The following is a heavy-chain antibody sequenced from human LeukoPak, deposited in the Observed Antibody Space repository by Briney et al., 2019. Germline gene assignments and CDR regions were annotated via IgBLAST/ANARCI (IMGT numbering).Heavy chain of an antibody. CDR2: INSDGSST. CDR3: ARGLPSTSCYGCPLYYYYGMDV. CDR1: GFTFSSYW. V-gene: IGHV3-74*01. D-gene: IGHD2-2*01. J-gene: IGHJ6*04. Sequence: GGSLRLSCAASGFTFSSYWMHWVRQAPGKGLVWVSRINSDGSSTSYADSVKGRFTISRDNAKNTLYLQMNSLRAEDTAVYYCARGLPSTSCYGCPLYYYYGMDVWGKGTTVTVSS.